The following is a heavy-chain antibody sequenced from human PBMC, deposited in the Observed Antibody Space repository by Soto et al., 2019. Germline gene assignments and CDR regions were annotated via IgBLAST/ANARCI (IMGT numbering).Heavy chain of an antibody. Sequence: GGSLRLSCAASGFTFSSYAMHWVRQAPGKGLEWVAVISYDGSNKYYADSVKGRFTISRDNSKNTLYLQMNSLRAEDTAVYYWARAHVEMATIMDYWGQGTLVTVSS. V-gene: IGHV3-30-3*01. CDR3: ARAHVEMATIMDY. CDR1: GFTFSSYA. J-gene: IGHJ4*02. D-gene: IGHD5-12*01. CDR2: ISYDGSNK.